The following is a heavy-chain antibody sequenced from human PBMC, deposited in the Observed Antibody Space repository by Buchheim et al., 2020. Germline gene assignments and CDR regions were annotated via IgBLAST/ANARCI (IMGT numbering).Heavy chain of an antibody. CDR3: AKKPLRGSWYFGL. CDR1: GFTFSNFA. J-gene: IGHJ2*01. Sequence: EVQLVESGGGLVQPGGSLRLSCAASGFTFSNFALYWVRQAPGKGLEWVSAISGSGVSTYYADSVKGRFTISRATSTTPPLPQMNSLRAEDTALYCCAKKPLRGSWYFGLGGRGTL. D-gene: IGHD3-16*01. V-gene: IGHV3-23*04. CDR2: ISGSGVST.